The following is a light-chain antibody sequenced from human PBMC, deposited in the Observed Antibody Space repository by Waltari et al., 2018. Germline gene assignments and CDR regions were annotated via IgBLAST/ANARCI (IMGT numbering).Light chain of an antibody. CDR1: QSISSW. V-gene: IGKV1-5*03. J-gene: IGKJ1*01. Sequence: DIQMTQSPSTLSASVGDRVTITCRASQSISSWLAWYQQKQGKAPKPLIDKASSLERGVPSRFSGSGSGTEFTLSISSLQPDDFATYYCQQYNSYSWTFGQGTKVEIK. CDR2: KAS. CDR3: QQYNSYSWT.